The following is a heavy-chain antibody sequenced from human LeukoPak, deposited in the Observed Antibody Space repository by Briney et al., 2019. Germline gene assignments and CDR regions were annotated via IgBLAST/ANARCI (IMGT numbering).Heavy chain of an antibody. D-gene: IGHD6-6*01. CDR3: ARGKTRTPIAPLRSRWEYYFDY. V-gene: IGHV4-34*01. CDR1: GGSFSGYY. Sequence: SETLSLTCTVYGGSFSGYYWSWIRQPPGKGLEWIGEINHSGSTNYNPSLKSRVTISVDTPKNQFSLKLISVTAADTAVYYCARGKTRTPIAPLRSRWEYYFDYWGQGTLVTVSS. J-gene: IGHJ4*02. CDR2: INHSGST.